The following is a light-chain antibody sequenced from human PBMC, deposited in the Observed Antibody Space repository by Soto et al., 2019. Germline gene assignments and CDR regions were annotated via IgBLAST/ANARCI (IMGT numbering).Light chain of an antibody. CDR3: QQSYTAVFF. J-gene: IGKJ3*01. CDR1: QNIRNY. Sequence: DIQMTQSPSSLSASVGDRVTITCRASQNIRNYLNWYQQKPGKAPNLLIYGASSLQSGVPSRFSGSGSETDFTLTINSLQPEDFATYYCQQSYTAVFFFGPGTKVDIK. CDR2: GAS. V-gene: IGKV1-39*01.